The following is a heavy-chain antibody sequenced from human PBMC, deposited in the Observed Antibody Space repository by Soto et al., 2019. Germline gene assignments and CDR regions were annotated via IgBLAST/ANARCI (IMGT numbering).Heavy chain of an antibody. J-gene: IGHJ4*02. CDR2: ISWDGGST. CDR3: AKDPGRGQQLIQFDY. V-gene: IGHV3-43*01. Sequence: EVQLVESGGVVVQPGGSLRLSCAASGFTFDDYTMHWVRQAPGKGLEWVSLISWDGGSTYYADSVKGRFTNSRDNSKNSRYLQMNSLRTEDTALYYCAKDPGRGQQLIQFDYWGQGTLVTVSS. CDR1: GFTFDDYT. D-gene: IGHD6-13*01.